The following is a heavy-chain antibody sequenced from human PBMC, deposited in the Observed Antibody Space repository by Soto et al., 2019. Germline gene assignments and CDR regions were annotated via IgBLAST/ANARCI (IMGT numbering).Heavy chain of an antibody. V-gene: IGHV2-26*01. CDR1: GLSITDSEMG. CDR3: ARRHLAVAVSPGFDP. CDR2: IDSSGEK. J-gene: IGHJ5*02. Sequence: QVTLKESGPVLVKPTETLTLRCTVSGLSITDSEMGVSWIRQPPGQPLQWLAHIDSSGEKSYRTFLKSRLAISKDTSKIQIILTRTNMYSADTSTFTGARRHLAVAVSPGFDPCGQGIPVTVSS. D-gene: IGHD6-19*01.